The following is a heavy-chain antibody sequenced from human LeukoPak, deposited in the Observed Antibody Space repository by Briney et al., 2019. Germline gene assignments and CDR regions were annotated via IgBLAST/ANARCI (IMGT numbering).Heavy chain of an antibody. Sequence: ASVKVSCKASGYTFTSYDINWVRQATGQGLEWMGWMNPNSGNTGYAQKFQGRVTMARNTSISTAYIELSSLRSEDTAVYYCAREDRGVLIVDYWGQGTLVTVSS. D-gene: IGHD3-10*01. CDR2: MNPNSGNT. CDR1: GYTFTSYD. CDR3: AREDRGVLIVDY. J-gene: IGHJ4*02. V-gene: IGHV1-8*01.